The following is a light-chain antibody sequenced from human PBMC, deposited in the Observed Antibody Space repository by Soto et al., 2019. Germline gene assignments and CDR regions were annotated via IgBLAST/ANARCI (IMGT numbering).Light chain of an antibody. CDR2: AAS. CDR3: QKYNSAPWT. J-gene: IGKJ1*01. Sequence: DIQMTQSPSSLSASVGDRVTITCRASQGISNYLLWYQQKPGKVPKLLIYAASTLQSGVPSRFSGSGSGTDFTLTITSLQPEDVATYYWQKYNSAPWTFGQGTKVEIK. CDR1: QGISNY. V-gene: IGKV1-27*01.